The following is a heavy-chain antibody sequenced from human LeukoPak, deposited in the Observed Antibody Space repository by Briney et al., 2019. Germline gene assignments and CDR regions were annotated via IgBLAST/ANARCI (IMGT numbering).Heavy chain of an antibody. CDR1: GFTFSSYG. CDR2: IWYDRSNK. D-gene: IGHD1-14*01. CDR3: ARAASRNYYYGMDV. Sequence: RGSLRLSCAASGFTFSSYGMHWVRQAPGKGLEWVAVIWYDRSNKYYADSVKGRFTISRDNSKNTMYLQMNSLRAEDTAVYYCARAASRNYYYGMDVWGQGTRVTVS. J-gene: IGHJ6*02. V-gene: IGHV3-33*01.